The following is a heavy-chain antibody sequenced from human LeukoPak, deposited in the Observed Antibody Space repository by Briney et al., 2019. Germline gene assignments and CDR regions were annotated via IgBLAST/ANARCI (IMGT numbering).Heavy chain of an antibody. V-gene: IGHV4-39*07. D-gene: IGHD6-19*01. Sequence: SETLSLTCTVSGGSISSSSYYWGWIRQPPGKGLEWIGSIYYSGSTYYNPSLKSRVTISVDTSKNQFSLKLSSVTAADTAVYYCAREGSGWLVNWFDPWGQGTLVTVSS. CDR2: IYYSGST. J-gene: IGHJ5*02. CDR1: GGSISSSSYY. CDR3: AREGSGWLVNWFDP.